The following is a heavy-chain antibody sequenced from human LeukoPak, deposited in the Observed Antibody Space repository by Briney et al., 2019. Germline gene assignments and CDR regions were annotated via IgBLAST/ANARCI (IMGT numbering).Heavy chain of an antibody. CDR1: GFNFDNFW. CDR2: IREDGGKQ. Sequence: GGSLRLSCAASGFNFDNFWMSWVRQAPGKGLEWVANIREDGGKQNYVDSVKGRFTISRDNAKSSVYLQMNTLRAEDTALYYCAKNPLRAAPAFFDYWGRGTLVTVSS. J-gene: IGHJ4*02. D-gene: IGHD2-15*01. V-gene: IGHV3-7*03. CDR3: AKNPLRAAPAFFDY.